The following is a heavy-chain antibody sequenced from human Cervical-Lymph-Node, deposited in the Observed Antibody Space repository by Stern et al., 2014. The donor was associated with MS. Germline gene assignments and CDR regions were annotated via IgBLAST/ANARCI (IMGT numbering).Heavy chain of an antibody. D-gene: IGHD4-17*01. CDR1: GYTFTGYY. CDR2: INPNSGGT. J-gene: IGHJ4*02. CDR3: ARAGDYGDYVDKFDY. V-gene: IGHV1-2*04. Sequence: MQLVESGAEVKKPGASVKVSCKASGYTFTGYYMHWVRQAPGQGLEWMGWINPNSGGTNYAQKFQGWVTMTRDTSISSAYMELSRLRSDDTAVYYCARAGDYGDYVDKFDYWGQGTLVTVSS.